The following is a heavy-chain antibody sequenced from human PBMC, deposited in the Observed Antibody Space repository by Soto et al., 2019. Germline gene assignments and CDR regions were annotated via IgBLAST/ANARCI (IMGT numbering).Heavy chain of an antibody. CDR3: AKAFDSSVYLYERAFDI. D-gene: IGHD3-22*01. J-gene: IGHJ4*02. CDR1: GFTFSTHA. CDR2: ISGSGTSP. V-gene: IGHV3-23*01. Sequence: AVYLRLSCAASGFTFSTHAMSWVRQAPGKGLEWVAAISGSGTSPYYAGSVRGRFTISRDNSESTLFLEVHSLRAEDTAVYYCAKAFDSSVYLYERAFDIWGQGT.